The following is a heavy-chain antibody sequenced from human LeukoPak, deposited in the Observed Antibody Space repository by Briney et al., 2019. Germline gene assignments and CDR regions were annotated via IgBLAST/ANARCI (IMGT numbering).Heavy chain of an antibody. CDR3: ARQPDYGDYEFPYWFDP. D-gene: IGHD4-17*01. Sequence: GESLKISCKCSGYRFTTYWIGWVRQMPGKGLEWMGIIYPGDSDTRYSPSFQGQVTISADKSISTAYLQWSSLKASDTAMYYCARQPDYGDYEFPYWFDPWGQGTLVTVSS. V-gene: IGHV5-51*01. J-gene: IGHJ5*02. CDR1: GYRFTTYW. CDR2: IYPGDSDT.